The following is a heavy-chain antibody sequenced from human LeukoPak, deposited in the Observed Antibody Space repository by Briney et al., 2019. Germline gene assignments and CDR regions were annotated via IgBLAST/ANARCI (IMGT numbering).Heavy chain of an antibody. CDR1: GFTFRDDN. CDR3: AKADIVVVPAAFDY. V-gene: IGHV3-48*01. J-gene: IGHJ4*02. D-gene: IGHD2-2*01. Sequence: PGGSLRLSCAASGFTFRDDNMNWVRQAPGKGLEWVSYISPGSTTIYYADSVKGRFTISRDNAKNSLYLQMNSLRAEDTAVYYCAKADIVVVPAAFDYWGQGTLVTVSS. CDR2: ISPGSTTI.